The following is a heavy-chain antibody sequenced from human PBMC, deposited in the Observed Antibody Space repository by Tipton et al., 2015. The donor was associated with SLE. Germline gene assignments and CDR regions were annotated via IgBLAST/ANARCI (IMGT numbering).Heavy chain of an antibody. Sequence: LRLSCTVSGGSISSGGYYWTWIRQLPGKGLEWIGYIYYSGNTYHNPSLGSRLTISVDTSKDQFSLRLTSVTAADTAVYYCARDPKYWGQGTLVIVSS. CDR2: IYYSGNT. V-gene: IGHV4-31*02. J-gene: IGHJ4*02. CDR3: ARDPKY. CDR1: GGSISSGGYY.